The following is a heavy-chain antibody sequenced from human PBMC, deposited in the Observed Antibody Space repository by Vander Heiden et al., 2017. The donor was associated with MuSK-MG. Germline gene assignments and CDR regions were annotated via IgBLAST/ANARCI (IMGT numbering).Heavy chain of an antibody. V-gene: IGHV3-23*01. D-gene: IGHD6-13*01. CDR2: ISGSGGNT. Sequence: EVQLLESGGGLVQPGGSLRLSCAASGFTFSSYAMSWVRQASGKGLEWVSAISGSGGNTYYADSVKGRFTISRDNSKNTLSLQMNSLRAEDTAVYYCATGRVAGGTEYWGQGTLVTVSS. CDR1: GFTFSSYA. CDR3: ATGRVAGGTEY. J-gene: IGHJ4*02.